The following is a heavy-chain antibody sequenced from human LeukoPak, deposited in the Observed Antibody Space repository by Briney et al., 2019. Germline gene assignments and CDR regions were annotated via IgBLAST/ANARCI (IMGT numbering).Heavy chain of an antibody. Sequence: GGSLRLSCAASGFTFSSYAMSWVRQAPGKGLEWVSYISSSSSTIYYADSVKGRFTISRDNAENSPYLQMNSLRVEDTAVYYCAQDLAWGAFDHWGQGTLVTVSS. J-gene: IGHJ4*02. V-gene: IGHV3-48*01. CDR1: GFTFSSYA. D-gene: IGHD7-27*01. CDR2: ISSSSSTI. CDR3: AQDLAWGAFDH.